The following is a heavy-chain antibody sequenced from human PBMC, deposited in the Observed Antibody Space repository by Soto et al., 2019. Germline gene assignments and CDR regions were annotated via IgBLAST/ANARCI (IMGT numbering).Heavy chain of an antibody. Sequence: PGGPLGPPLPASGFTFRNYALIGFRQPPGQGLEWVSGIGTSGDTHYPDSVKGRFTISRENGKNSLFLQMDNLRAGDTAVYYCVRGPKVLGSSAPFFDSWGQGTQVTVPS. D-gene: IGHD3-22*01. CDR2: IGTSGDT. CDR1: GFTFRNYA. CDR3: VRGPKVLGSSAPFFDS. V-gene: IGHV3-13*04. J-gene: IGHJ4*02.